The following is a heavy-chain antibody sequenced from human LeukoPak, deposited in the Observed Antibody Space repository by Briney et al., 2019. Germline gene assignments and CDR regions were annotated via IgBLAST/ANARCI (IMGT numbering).Heavy chain of an antibody. CDR2: ISYDGSNK. CDR3: AREGGIAVAGALDY. V-gene: IGHV3-30*04. D-gene: IGHD6-19*01. J-gene: IGHJ4*02. Sequence: PGGSLRLSCAVSGFTFSNYAISWVRQAPGKGLEWVAVISYDGSNKYYADSVKGRFTISRDNSKNTLYLQMNSLRAEDTAVYYCAREGGIAVAGALDYWGQGTLVTVSS. CDR1: GFTFSNYA.